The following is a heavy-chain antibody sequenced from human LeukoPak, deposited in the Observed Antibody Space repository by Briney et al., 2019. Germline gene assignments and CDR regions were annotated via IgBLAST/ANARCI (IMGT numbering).Heavy chain of an antibody. Sequence: GGSLRLXCAASGFTFSSYEMNWVRQAPGKVLEWVSYISSSGSTIYYADSVKGRFTISRDNAKNSLYLQMNSLRAEDTAVYYCARQTTVTNYYYYYYMDVWGKGTTVTVSS. CDR2: ISSSGSTI. D-gene: IGHD4-17*01. V-gene: IGHV3-48*03. J-gene: IGHJ6*03. CDR1: GFTFSSYE. CDR3: ARQTTVTNYYYYYYMDV.